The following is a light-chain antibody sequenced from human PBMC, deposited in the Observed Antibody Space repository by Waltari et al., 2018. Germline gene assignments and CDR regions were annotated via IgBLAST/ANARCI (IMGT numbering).Light chain of an antibody. Sequence: VLTQPPAVSGAPGHRVTITCSGGASSNGAGYDVHWYQQLPGAAPKLPISNNSNRPSGVPDRFSGSRSATSASLAITGLQAEDEAEYYCQSYDSGLNVWVFGGGTKVSVL. J-gene: IGLJ3*02. CDR2: NNS. CDR1: ASSNGAGYD. V-gene: IGLV1-40*01. CDR3: QSYDSGLNVWV.